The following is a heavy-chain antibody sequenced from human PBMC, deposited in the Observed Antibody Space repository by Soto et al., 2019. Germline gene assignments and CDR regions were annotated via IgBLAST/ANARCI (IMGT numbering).Heavy chain of an antibody. CDR2: IIATLDLT. CDR1: GGTFNRYT. J-gene: IGHJ3*02. CDR3: ATESGYQTAFDN. Sequence: QVELVQSGPELQKPGSSVMVSCRASGGTFNRYTITWVRQSPGQGLEWLGRIIATLDLTNSAQNFQGRVTITADKSTSTAYIELSSLSSEDTAVYYCATESGYQTAFDNLGQWTVVTVSP. D-gene: IGHD6-25*01. V-gene: IGHV1-69*08.